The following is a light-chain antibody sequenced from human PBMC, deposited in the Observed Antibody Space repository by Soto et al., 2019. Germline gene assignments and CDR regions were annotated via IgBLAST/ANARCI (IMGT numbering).Light chain of an antibody. CDR3: QQYGSSPLT. J-gene: IGKJ4*01. V-gene: IGKV3-20*01. Sequence: ELVLTQSPGTLSLSPGERATLSCRASQSVSSSYLAWYQQQPGQATRLLIYGASSRATGIPDRFSGSGSGTDFTLTISRLEPEDFAVYYCQQYGSSPLTFGGGTKVEIK. CDR2: GAS. CDR1: QSVSSSY.